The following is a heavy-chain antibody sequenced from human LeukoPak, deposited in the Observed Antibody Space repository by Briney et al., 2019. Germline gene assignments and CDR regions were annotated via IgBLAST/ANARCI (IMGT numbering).Heavy chain of an antibody. Sequence: PGGSLRLSCAASGFTVSSNYMSWVRQAPGKGLEWVSVIYSGGSTYYADSVKGRFTISRDNSKNTLYLQMNSLRAEDTAVYYCARYHVGPYYYCGMDVWGQGTTVTVSS. J-gene: IGHJ6*02. CDR2: IYSGGST. CDR3: ARYHVGPYYYCGMDV. V-gene: IGHV3-66*01. CDR1: GFTVSSNY.